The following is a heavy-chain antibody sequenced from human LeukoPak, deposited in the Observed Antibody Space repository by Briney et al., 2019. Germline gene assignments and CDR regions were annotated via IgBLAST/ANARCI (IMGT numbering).Heavy chain of an antibody. Sequence: SVKVSCKASGDTFSGYAIRWVRQAPGQGLEWMGRIIPILGIANYAQKFQGRVTITADKSTSTAYMELSSLRSEDTAVYYCARAGGSSDNNYMDVWGKGNTVPVSS. CDR1: GDTFSGYA. CDR2: IIPILGIA. V-gene: IGHV1-69*04. D-gene: IGHD2-21*02. CDR3: ARAGGSSDNNYMDV. J-gene: IGHJ6*03.